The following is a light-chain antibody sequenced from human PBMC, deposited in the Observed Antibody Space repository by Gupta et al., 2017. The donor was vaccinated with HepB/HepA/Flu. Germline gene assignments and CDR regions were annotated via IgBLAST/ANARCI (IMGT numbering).Light chain of an antibody. J-gene: IGKJ4*01. V-gene: IGKV3-20*01. CDR2: GAS. CDR1: QSVSSSY. Sequence: EIVLTQSPGTLSLSPGERATLSCRASQSVSSSYLAWYQQKPGQAPWLLIYGASSRATGIPDRCSGSGYGTDFTLTISRLEPEDFAVYYCQQYCSSPPEVTFGGGTKVEIK. CDR3: QQYCSSPPEVT.